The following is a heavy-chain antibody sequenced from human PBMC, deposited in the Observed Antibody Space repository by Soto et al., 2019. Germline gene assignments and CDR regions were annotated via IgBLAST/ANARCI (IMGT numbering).Heavy chain of an antibody. CDR2: INHSGST. V-gene: IGHV4-34*01. Sequence: SETLSLTCAVYGGSFSGYYLSWIRQPPGKGLEWIGEINHSGSTNYNPSLKSRVTISVDTSKNQFSLKLSSVTAADTAVYYCARTIAYYDILTGTRDWFDPWGQGTQVTVSS. D-gene: IGHD3-9*01. CDR3: ARTIAYYDILTGTRDWFDP. CDR1: GGSFSGYY. J-gene: IGHJ5*02.